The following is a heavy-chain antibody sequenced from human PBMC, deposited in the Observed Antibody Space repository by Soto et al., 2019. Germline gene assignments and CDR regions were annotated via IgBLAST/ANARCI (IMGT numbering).Heavy chain of an antibody. Sequence: SGPTLVKPTQTLTLTCTFSGFSLSTSGVGVGWIRQPPGKALEWLALIYWDDDKRYSPSLKSRLTITKDTSKNQVVLTMTNMDPVDTATYYCAHSIRESIAVAAAPYDAFDIWGQGTMVTVSS. V-gene: IGHV2-5*02. CDR2: IYWDDDK. CDR3: AHSIRESIAVAAAPYDAFDI. CDR1: GFSLSTSGVG. D-gene: IGHD6-19*01. J-gene: IGHJ3*02.